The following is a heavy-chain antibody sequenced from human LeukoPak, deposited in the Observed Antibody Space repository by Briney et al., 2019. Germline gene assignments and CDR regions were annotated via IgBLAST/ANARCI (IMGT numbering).Heavy chain of an antibody. CDR1: GYTFTDYA. CDR3: ARESVPYYDSSGYLAY. CDR2: ISAYNGDT. J-gene: IGHJ4*02. Sequence: ASVKVSCKASGYTFTDYAISWVRQAPGQGLEWMGWISAYNGDTMYAQNIQGRVTMTTDTSTNTAYMELGSLRSDDTAVYYCARESVPYYDSSGYLAYWGQGTLVTVSS. D-gene: IGHD3-22*01. V-gene: IGHV1-18*01.